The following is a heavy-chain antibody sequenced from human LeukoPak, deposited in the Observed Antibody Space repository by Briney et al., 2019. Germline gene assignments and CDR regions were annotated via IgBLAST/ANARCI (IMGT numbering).Heavy chain of an antibody. CDR3: ARQNDRSFDY. CDR2: IYCSGTT. J-gene: IGHJ4*02. D-gene: IGHD1-1*01. CDR1: GGSISRSSYY. Sequence: SETLSLTCTVSGGSISRSSYYWGWVRPPPGKGPEWIGSIYCSGTTYYNPSLKSRVTISVDTSKNQFSLKLRSVTAADTAVYHCARQNDRSFDYWGQGTLVTVSS. V-gene: IGHV4-39*01.